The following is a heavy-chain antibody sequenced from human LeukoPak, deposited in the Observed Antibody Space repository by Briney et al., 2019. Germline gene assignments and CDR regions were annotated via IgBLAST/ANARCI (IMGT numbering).Heavy chain of an antibody. J-gene: IGHJ4*02. CDR1: GGSISSYY. CDR3: ARQDYGDYDYYFDY. Sequence: PSETLSLTCTVSGGSISSYYWSWIRQPPGKGLEWIGYIYCSGSTNYNPSLKSRVTISVDTSKNQFSLKLSSVTAADTAVYYCARQDYGDYDYYFDYWGQGTLVTVSS. V-gene: IGHV4-59*01. CDR2: IYCSGST. D-gene: IGHD4-17*01.